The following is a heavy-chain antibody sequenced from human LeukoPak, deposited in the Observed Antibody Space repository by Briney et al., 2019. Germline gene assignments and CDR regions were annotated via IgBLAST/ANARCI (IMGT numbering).Heavy chain of an antibody. V-gene: IGHV4-38-2*02. CDR1: GYSISSGYY. D-gene: IGHD3-10*01. CDR2: IYHSGST. J-gene: IGHJ4*02. Sequence: SETLSLTCTVSGYSISSGYYWGWIRQPPGKGLEWIGSIYHSGSTYYNPSLKSRVTISVDTSKNQLSLKLSSVTAADTAVYYCARDRIRYGSGSYDYWGQGTLVTVSS. CDR3: ARDRIRYGSGSYDY.